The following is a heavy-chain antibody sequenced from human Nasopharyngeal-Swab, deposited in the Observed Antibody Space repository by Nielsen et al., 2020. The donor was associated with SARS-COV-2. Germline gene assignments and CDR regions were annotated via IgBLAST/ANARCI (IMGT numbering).Heavy chain of an antibody. CDR3: AREKGRGGIWNYYYYYMDV. Sequence: SETLSLTCTVSGGSISSSSYYWGWIRKPPGKGPEWIGSIYYSGSTYYNPSLKSRVTISVDTSKNQFSLKLSSVTAADTAVYYCAREKGRGGIWNYYYYYMDVWGKGTTVTVSS. CDR2: IYYSGST. CDR1: GGSISSSSYY. D-gene: IGHD3-10*01. V-gene: IGHV4-39*07. J-gene: IGHJ6*03.